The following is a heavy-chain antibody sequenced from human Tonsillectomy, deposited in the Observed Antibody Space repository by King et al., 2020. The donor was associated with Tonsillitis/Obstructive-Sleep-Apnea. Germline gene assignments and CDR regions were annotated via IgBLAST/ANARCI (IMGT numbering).Heavy chain of an antibody. Sequence: VQLVESGGGLVQPGGSLRLSCAASGFTFSSYAMSWVRQAPGKGLEWVSAISGSGVSTYYAYSVKGRFTISRDKSRNTLYLQMNRLRAEDTAGYYFAKEGPTPVTTVRGGSYYFDYLGQGTLVTVSS. CDR1: GFTFSSYA. V-gene: IGHV3-23*04. CDR2: ISGSGVST. J-gene: IGHJ4*02. D-gene: IGHD4-11*01. CDR3: AKEGPTPVTTVRGGSYYFDY.